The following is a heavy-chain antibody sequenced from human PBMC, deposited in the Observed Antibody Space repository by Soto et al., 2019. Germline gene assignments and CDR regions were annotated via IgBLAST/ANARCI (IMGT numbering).Heavy chain of an antibody. CDR3: ARVVPGAEAWFGP. J-gene: IGHJ5*02. V-gene: IGHV1-18*01. Sequence: QVQLVQSGGEVKRPGASLKVSCTTSGYTFSNYSITWVRQAPGQPLEWLGWISLYSDGTNYAQKFQGRVSMTTDTSTTTADMELRSLISDDTAVYYCARVVPGAEAWFGPWGQGTLVTVSS. CDR1: GYTFSNYS. CDR2: ISLYSDGT. D-gene: IGHD2-2*01.